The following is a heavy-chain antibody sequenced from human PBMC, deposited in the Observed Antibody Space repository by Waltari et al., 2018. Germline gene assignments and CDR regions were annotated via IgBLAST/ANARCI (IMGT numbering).Heavy chain of an antibody. CDR2: LDPEDGET. CDR1: GYTLPESS. V-gene: IGHV1-24*01. J-gene: IGHJ4*02. D-gene: IGHD2-15*01. CDR3: ATGLYYFDY. Sequence: QVQLVQSGAEVTKPGASVTVSCKVSGYTLPESSMHGVGQAPGKGLEWMGGLDPEDGETIYAQKFQGRVTMTEDTSTDTAYMELSSLRSEDTAVYYCATGLYYFDYWGQGTLVTVSS.